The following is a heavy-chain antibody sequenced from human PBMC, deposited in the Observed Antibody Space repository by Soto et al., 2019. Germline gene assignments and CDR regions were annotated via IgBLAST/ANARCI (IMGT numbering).Heavy chain of an antibody. CDR3: ARKVDYGDYLVDY. CDR1: GYSFTSYW. CDR2: IYPGDSDT. V-gene: IGHV5-51*01. J-gene: IGHJ4*02. Sequence: PGESLKISCKGSGYSFTSYWIGWMRQMPGKGLEWMGIIYPGDSDTRYSPPFQGQVTISADKSISTAYLQWSSLKASDTAMYYCARKVDYGDYLVDYWGQGTLVTVSS. D-gene: IGHD4-17*01.